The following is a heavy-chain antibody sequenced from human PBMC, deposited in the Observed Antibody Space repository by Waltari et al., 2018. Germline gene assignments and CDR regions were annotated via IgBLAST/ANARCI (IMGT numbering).Heavy chain of an antibody. CDR1: GWSFSGYY. CDR3: ARHRRYSSSSYYYYYYMDV. J-gene: IGHJ6*03. CDR2: INHSGST. V-gene: IGHV4-34*01. Sequence: QVQLQQWGAGLLKPSETLSLTCAVYGWSFSGYYWSWIRQPPGKGLEWIGEINHSGSTNYNPSLKSRVTISVDTSKNQFSLKLSSVTAADTAVYYCARHRRYSSSSYYYYYYMDVWGKGTTVTVSS. D-gene: IGHD6-6*01.